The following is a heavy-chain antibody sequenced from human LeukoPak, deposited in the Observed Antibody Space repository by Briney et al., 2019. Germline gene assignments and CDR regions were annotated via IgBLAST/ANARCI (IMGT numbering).Heavy chain of an antibody. CDR1: GGSFSGYY. CDR2: IYTSGST. J-gene: IGHJ4*02. Sequence: SETLSLTCAVYGGSFSGYYWSWIRQPAGKGLVWIGRIYTSGSTNYNPSLKSRVTMSVDTSKNQFSLKLSSVTAADTAVYYCAREGLSSSWYLVDYWGQGTLVTVSS. V-gene: IGHV4-4*07. D-gene: IGHD6-13*01. CDR3: AREGLSSSWYLVDY.